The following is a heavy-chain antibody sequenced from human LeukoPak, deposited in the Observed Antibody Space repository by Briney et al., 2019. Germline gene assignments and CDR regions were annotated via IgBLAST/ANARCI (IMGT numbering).Heavy chain of an antibody. V-gene: IGHV3-21*01. J-gene: IGHJ4*02. Sequence: PGGSLRLSCAASGFTFSSYSMNWVRQAPGKGLEWASSISSSSSYIYYADSVKGRFTISRDNAKNSLYLQMNSLRAEDTAVYYCASKVKYYDILTGPLSWGQGTLVTVSS. CDR2: ISSSSSYI. CDR1: GFTFSSYS. D-gene: IGHD3-9*01. CDR3: ASKVKYYDILTGPLS.